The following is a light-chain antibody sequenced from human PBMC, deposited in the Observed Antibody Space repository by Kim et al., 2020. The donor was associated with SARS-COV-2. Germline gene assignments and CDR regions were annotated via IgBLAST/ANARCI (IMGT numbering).Light chain of an antibody. CDR2: DAY. CDR1: EDVRGD. V-gene: IGKV3-15*01. Sequence: SPGDIATLSCRTCEDVRGDLAWYQQRPGQAPRLLIYDAYTRASDIPARISGSGSGTEFTLTITNLQSEDFSIYYCQQYHSRPPWMFGQGTKADI. CDR3: QQYHSRPPWM. J-gene: IGKJ1*01.